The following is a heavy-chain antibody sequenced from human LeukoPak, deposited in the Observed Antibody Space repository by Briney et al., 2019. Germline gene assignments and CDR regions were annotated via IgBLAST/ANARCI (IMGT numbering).Heavy chain of an antibody. Sequence: GGSLRLSCAASGFTFDDYAMHWVRQAPGKGLEWVSLISGDGGSTYYADSVKGRFTISRDNSKNSLYLQMNSLRTEDTALYYCAKNPNYYDSSGYYGHFYYWGQGTLVTVSS. D-gene: IGHD3-22*01. CDR2: ISGDGGST. CDR3: AKNPNYYDSSGYYGHFYY. V-gene: IGHV3-43*02. J-gene: IGHJ4*02. CDR1: GFTFDDYA.